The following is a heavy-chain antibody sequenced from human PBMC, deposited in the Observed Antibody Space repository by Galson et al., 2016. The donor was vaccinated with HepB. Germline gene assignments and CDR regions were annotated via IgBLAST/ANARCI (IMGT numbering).Heavy chain of an antibody. CDR2: ISRNGRTI. D-gene: IGHD1-20*01. V-gene: IGHV3-20*04. CDR1: GFMFDDYG. Sequence: SLRLSCASSGFMFDDYGMSWVRQAPGEGLEWVSRISRNGRTIAYADSVKGRFTIYRDNAKNSLFLEMKSLRAEDTAFYYCASVTEGGVDKWGQGTLVTVSS. J-gene: IGHJ4*02. CDR3: ASVTEGGVDK.